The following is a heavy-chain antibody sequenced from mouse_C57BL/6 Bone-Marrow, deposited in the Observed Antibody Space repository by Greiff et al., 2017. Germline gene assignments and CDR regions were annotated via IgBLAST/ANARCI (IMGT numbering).Heavy chain of an antibody. CDR1: GYTFTEYT. CDR3: SKHEANYGSGYGGFAY. Sequence: QVQLKQPGAELVKPGASVKLSCKASGYTFTEYTIHWVKQRSGQGLEWNGWFYPGSGSIKYNEKFKDKATLTADKSSSTVYMELSSMTSEDSAVYFCSKHEANYGSGYGGFAYWGQGTLVTVSA. J-gene: IGHJ3*01. D-gene: IGHD1-1*01. CDR2: FYPGSGSI. V-gene: IGHV1-62-2*01.